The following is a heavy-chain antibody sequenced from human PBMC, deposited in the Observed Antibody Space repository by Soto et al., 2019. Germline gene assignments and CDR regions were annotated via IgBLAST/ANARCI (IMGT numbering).Heavy chain of an antibody. J-gene: IGHJ4*02. V-gene: IGHV3-30-3*01. CDR3: ERRYCSGGYCYFDY. CDR2: ISYDGSDK. D-gene: IGHD2-15*01. CDR1: GFTLSSYA. Sequence: QVQLVESGGGVVQPGRSLRLSCAASGFTLSSYAMHWVRQAPGKGLGWVAVISYDGSDKYYADSVKGRFTISRDNSKNTLFLQMNTLRPEDTAVYYCERRYCSGGYCYFDYWGQGTLVTVSS.